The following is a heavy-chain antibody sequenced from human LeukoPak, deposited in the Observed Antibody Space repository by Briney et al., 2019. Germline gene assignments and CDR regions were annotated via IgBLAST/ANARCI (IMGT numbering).Heavy chain of an antibody. CDR2: INPNSGGT. CDR1: GYTFTGYY. D-gene: IGHD1-26*01. CDR3: TRESGSYHGNDY. J-gene: IGHJ4*02. V-gene: IGHV1-2*06. Sequence: ASVKVSCKASGYTFTGYYMQWVRQAPGQGLEWMGRINPNSGGTNYAQKFQGRVTMTRDTSISTAYMELSSLRSDDTAVYYCTRESGSYHGNDYWGQGTLVTVSS.